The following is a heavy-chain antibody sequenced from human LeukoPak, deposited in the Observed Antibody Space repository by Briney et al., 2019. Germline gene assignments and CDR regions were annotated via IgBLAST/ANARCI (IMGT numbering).Heavy chain of an antibody. J-gene: IGHJ4*02. CDR1: GFTFSSYA. Sequence: GSLRLSCAASGFTFSSYAMSWVRQAPGKGLEWVSAISGSGGSTYYAGSVKGRFTISRDNSKNTLYLQMNSLRAEDTAVYYCAKNRGHSGWDNYFDYWGQGTLVTVSS. V-gene: IGHV3-23*01. CDR3: AKNRGHSGWDNYFDY. D-gene: IGHD6-19*01. CDR2: ISGSGGST.